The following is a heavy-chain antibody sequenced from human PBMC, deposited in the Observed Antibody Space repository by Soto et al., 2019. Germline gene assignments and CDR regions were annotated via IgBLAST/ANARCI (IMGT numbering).Heavy chain of an antibody. CDR1: GGSISSYY. CDR3: ARFYSKHPRGYYFDY. Sequence: SETLSLTCTVSGGSISSYYWSWIRQPPGKGLEWIGYIYYSGSTNYNPSLKSRVTISVDTSKNQFSLKLSSVTAADTAVYYCARFYSKHPRGYYFDYWGQGTLVTVSS. V-gene: IGHV4-59*08. D-gene: IGHD4-4*01. CDR2: IYYSGST. J-gene: IGHJ4*02.